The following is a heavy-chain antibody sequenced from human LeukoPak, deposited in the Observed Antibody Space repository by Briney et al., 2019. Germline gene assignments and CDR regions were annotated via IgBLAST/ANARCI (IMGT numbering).Heavy chain of an antibody. CDR2: ISSSGSTI. J-gene: IGHJ6*03. D-gene: IGHD4-17*01. Sequence: GGSLRLSCAASGFTFSDYYMSWVRQAPGKGLEWVSYISSSGSTIYYTDSVKGRFTISRDNAKHSLYLQMNSLRADDTAVYYCARDMTTVTPDPYYYYYMDVWGNGTPVTVSS. V-gene: IGHV3-11*04. CDR1: GFTFSDYY. CDR3: ARDMTTVTPDPYYYYYMDV.